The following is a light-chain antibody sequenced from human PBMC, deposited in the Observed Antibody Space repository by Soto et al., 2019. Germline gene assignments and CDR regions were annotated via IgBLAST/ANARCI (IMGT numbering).Light chain of an antibody. CDR2: DAS. J-gene: IGKJ1*01. CDR3: QQYGSSPRT. Sequence: EIVLTQSPATLSLSPGERATLSCRASQSVSNYLAWYQLKSGQAPRLLIYDASNRATGIPARFSGTGSGTDFTLTISRLEPEDFAVYYCQQYGSSPRTFGQGTKVDIK. V-gene: IGKV3-20*01. CDR1: QSVSNY.